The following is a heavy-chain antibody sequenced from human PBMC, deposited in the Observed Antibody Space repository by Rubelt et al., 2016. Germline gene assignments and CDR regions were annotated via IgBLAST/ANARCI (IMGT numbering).Heavy chain of an antibody. Sequence: VRQAPGQGLEWMGWINPNRGGTNYAQKFQGWVTMTRDTSISTAYMELSRLRSDDTAVYYCARDILTYGSGSYYLIDYWGQGTLVAVSS. V-gene: IGHV1-2*04. D-gene: IGHD3-10*01. CDR2: INPNRGGT. CDR3: ARDILTYGSGSYYLIDY. J-gene: IGHJ4*02.